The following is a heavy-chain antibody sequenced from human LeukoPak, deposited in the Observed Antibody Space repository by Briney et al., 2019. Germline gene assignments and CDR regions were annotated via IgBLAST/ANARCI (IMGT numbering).Heavy chain of an antibody. CDR1: GGTFSSYA. CDR3: ASTPPRDIVVVVAADDYFDY. Sequence: SVKVSCKASGGTFSSYAISWVRQAPGQGLEWMGGIIPIFGTANYAQKFQGSVTITADESTSTAYMELSSLRSEDKAVYYCASTPPRDIVVVVAADDYFDYWGQGTLVTVSS. D-gene: IGHD2-15*01. J-gene: IGHJ4*02. V-gene: IGHV1-69*13. CDR2: IIPIFGTA.